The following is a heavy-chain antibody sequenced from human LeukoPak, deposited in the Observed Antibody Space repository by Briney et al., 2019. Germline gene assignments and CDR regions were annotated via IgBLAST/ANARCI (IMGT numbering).Heavy chain of an antibody. D-gene: IGHD5-18*01. V-gene: IGHV1-18*01. J-gene: IGHJ4*02. CDR2: ISAYNGNT. CDR1: GYTFTSYG. CDR3: AAQRGYSYGYSFDD. Sequence: ASVKVSCKASGYTFTSYGISWVRQAPGQGLEWMGWISAYNGNTNYAQKLQGRVTMTTDTSTSSAYMELRSLRSDDTTVYYCAAQRGYSYGYSFDDWGQGTLVTVSS.